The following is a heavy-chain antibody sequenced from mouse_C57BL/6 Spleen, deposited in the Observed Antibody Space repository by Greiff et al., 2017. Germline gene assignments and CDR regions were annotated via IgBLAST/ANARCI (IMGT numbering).Heavy chain of an antibody. CDR2: INPYNGDT. Sequence: VQLQQSGPELVKPGDSVKISCTASGYSFTGYFMNWVMQSHGKSLEWIGRINPYNGDTFYNQKFKGKATLTVDKSSSTAHMELRSLSSEDSAVYYCARGDYCGSRGGVAMDYWGQGTSVTVSS. D-gene: IGHD1-1*01. CDR1: GYSFTGYF. V-gene: IGHV1-20*01. CDR3: ARGDYCGSRGGVAMDY. J-gene: IGHJ4*01.